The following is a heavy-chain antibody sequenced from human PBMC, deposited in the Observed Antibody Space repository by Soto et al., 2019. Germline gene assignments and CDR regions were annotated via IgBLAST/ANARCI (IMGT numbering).Heavy chain of an antibody. CDR1: GFTFNDYG. Sequence: QVQMVESGGGVVQPWRSLRLSCAASGFTFNDYGMHWVRQAPAKGPEWVALVRDDGSKTYYADSVRGRFTISRDNSKNTLYLQMNSLRAEDTAVYYCATSTATDAFDIWGQGTMVTVSS. J-gene: IGHJ3*02. CDR2: VRDDGSKT. CDR3: ATSTATDAFDI. V-gene: IGHV3-33*01.